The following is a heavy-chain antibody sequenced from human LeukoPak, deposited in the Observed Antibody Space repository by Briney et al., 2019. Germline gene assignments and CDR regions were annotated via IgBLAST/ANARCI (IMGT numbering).Heavy chain of an antibody. Sequence: PGGSLRLSCAASGSTFTSYAMNWVRQAPGKGLEWVSAISGSGGSTYYADSVKGRFTISRDNSKNTLYLQMNSLRAEDTAVYYCAKGGGRYPNYFDYWGQGILVTVSS. CDR2: ISGSGGST. D-gene: IGHD1-26*01. V-gene: IGHV3-23*01. CDR3: AKGGGRYPNYFDY. J-gene: IGHJ4*02. CDR1: GSTFTSYA.